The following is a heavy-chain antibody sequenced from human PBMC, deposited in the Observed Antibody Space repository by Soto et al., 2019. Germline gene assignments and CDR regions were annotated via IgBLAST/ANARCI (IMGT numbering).Heavy chain of an antibody. Sequence: GGSLRLSCAASGFTFSNAWMSWVRQAPGKGLEWVGRIKSKTDGGTTDYAAPVKGRFTISRDDSKNTLYLQMNSLKTEDTAVYYCFASAAAGTTAVLRRGAFDIWGQGTMVTVSS. CDR2: IKSKTDGGTT. V-gene: IGHV3-15*01. CDR3: FASAAAGTTAVLRRGAFDI. CDR1: GFTFSNAW. J-gene: IGHJ3*02. D-gene: IGHD6-13*01.